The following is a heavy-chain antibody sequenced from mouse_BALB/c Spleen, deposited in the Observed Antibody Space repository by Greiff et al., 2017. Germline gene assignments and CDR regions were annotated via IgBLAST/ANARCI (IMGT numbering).Heavy chain of an antibody. Sequence: VKLMESGPGLVAPSQSLSITCTVSGFSLTGYGVNWVRQPPGKGLEWLGMIWGDGSTDYNSALKSRLSISKDNSKSQVFLKMNSLQTDDTARYYCARGTGSSYEGNYFDYWGEGTTLTVSS. J-gene: IGHJ2*01. D-gene: IGHD1-1*01. CDR1: GFSLTGYG. CDR3: ARGTGSSYEGNYFDY. V-gene: IGHV2-6-7*01. CDR2: IWGDGST.